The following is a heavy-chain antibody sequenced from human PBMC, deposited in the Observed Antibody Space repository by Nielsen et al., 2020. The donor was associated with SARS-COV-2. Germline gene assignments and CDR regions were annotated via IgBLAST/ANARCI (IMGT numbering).Heavy chain of an antibody. CDR2: ISADNGNT. D-gene: IGHD6-13*01. V-gene: IGHV1-18*04. CDR3: ARWVAAADAFDI. CDR1: GYTFTSYN. J-gene: IGHJ3*02. Sequence: ASVKVSCKASGYTFTSYNINWVRQAPGQGLEWMGRISADNGNTVYAQRLQGRVTMTTDSSTSTAYMELRSLRSDDTAVYYCARWVAAADAFDIWGQGTMVTVSS.